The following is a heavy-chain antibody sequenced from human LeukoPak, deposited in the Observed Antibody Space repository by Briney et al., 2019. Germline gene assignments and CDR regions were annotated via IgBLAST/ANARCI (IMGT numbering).Heavy chain of an antibody. CDR1: GGSISSFY. V-gene: IGHV4-59*01. Sequence: PSETLPLTCTVSGGSISSFYWSWIRQPPGKGLEWIGYVYYSGSTNYNPSLKSRVTISIDTSKNQFSLKLSSVTAADTAVYYCARDFWSGYRHYYYYMDVWGKGTTVTVSS. J-gene: IGHJ6*03. CDR2: VYYSGST. D-gene: IGHD3-3*01. CDR3: ARDFWSGYRHYYYYMDV.